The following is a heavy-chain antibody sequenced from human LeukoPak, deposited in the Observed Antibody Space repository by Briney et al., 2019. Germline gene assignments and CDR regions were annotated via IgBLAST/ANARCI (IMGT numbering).Heavy chain of an antibody. D-gene: IGHD3-22*01. Sequence: SETLSLTCTVSGGSISSISSYWGWIRQPPGTGLEWIGSVRYSGKTYYNPSLKSRVTMSLDTSKTQFSLRLTSVTAADTAVYSCARHYYDSSGLAYYFDYWGQGTLVTVSS. CDR3: ARHYYDSSGLAYYFDY. CDR2: VRYSGKT. CDR1: GGSISSISSY. V-gene: IGHV4-39*01. J-gene: IGHJ4*02.